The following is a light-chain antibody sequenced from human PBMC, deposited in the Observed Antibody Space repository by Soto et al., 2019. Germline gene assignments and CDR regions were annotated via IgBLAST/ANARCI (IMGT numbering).Light chain of an antibody. CDR1: QSISSW. CDR2: DAS. V-gene: IGKV1-5*01. CDR3: QQYNSILGT. Sequence: DIQMTQSPSTLSASVGDRVTITCRASQSISSWLAWYQQKPGKAPKLLIYDASSLESGVPSRFSGSGSGTEFTLTIRSLQPDDFATYYCQQYNSILGTFGQGTKLEIK. J-gene: IGKJ2*01.